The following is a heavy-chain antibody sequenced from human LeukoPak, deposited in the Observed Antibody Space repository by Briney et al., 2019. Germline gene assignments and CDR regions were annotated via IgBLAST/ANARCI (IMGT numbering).Heavy chain of an antibody. J-gene: IGHJ4*02. V-gene: IGHV3-64*01. CDR3: ARRKWELLGFADY. CDR1: GFTFSNYA. CDR2: INSNGGST. Sequence: GGSLRLSCAASGFTFSNYAMHWVRQAPGKGLEYVSTINSNGGSTYYANSVKGRFTISRDNSKNTLYLQMGSLRAEDMAVYYCARRKWELLGFADYWGQGTLVTVSS. D-gene: IGHD1-26*01.